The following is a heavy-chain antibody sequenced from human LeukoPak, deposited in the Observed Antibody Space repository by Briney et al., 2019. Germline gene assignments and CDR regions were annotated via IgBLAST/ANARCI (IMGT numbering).Heavy chain of an antibody. CDR1: GYTFTSYG. CDR2: ISAYNGNT. V-gene: IGHV1-18*01. D-gene: IGHD3-16*02. J-gene: IGHJ4*02. Sequence: ASVKVSCKASGYTFTSYGISWARQAPGQGLEWMGWISAYNGNTNYAQRLQGRVTMTTDTSTSTAYMELRSLRSDDTAVYYCARVSFQGYFDYWGQGTLVTVSS. CDR3: ARVSFQGYFDY.